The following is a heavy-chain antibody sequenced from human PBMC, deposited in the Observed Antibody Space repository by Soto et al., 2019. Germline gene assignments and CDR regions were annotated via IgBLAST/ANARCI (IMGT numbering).Heavy chain of an antibody. D-gene: IGHD6-6*01. V-gene: IGHV3-11*01. Sequence: LRLSCAASGFTFSDYYMSWIRQAPGKGLEWVSYISSSGSTIYYADSVKGRFTISRDNAKNSLYLQMNSLRAEDTAVYYCARDWVSIAARPDYYYGIDVWGQGTTVTVSS. CDR2: ISSSGSTI. CDR1: GFTFSDYY. J-gene: IGHJ6*02. CDR3: ARDWVSIAARPDYYYGIDV.